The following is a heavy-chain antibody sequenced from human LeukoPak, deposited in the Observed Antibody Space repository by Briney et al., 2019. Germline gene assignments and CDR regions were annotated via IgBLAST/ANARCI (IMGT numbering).Heavy chain of an antibody. J-gene: IGHJ4*02. CDR2: ISSSGSTI. CDR3: ARGGSSTSCLDY. D-gene: IGHD2-2*01. Sequence: GGSLRLSCAASGFTFSSYEMNWVRQAPGKGLEWVSYISSSGSTIYYADSVKGRFTISRDNAKNSLYLQMNSLRAEDTAVYYCARGGSSTSCLDYWGQGTLVTVSS. CDR1: GFTFSSYE. V-gene: IGHV3-48*03.